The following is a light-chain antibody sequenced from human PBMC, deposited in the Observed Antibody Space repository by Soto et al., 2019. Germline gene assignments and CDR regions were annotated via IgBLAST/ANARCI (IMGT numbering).Light chain of an antibody. CDR3: QQYNNWPGT. Sequence: IVMTQSPATLSVSPGERATLSCRAGQTIYSNVAWYQQRPGQAPRLLIYRASTRATGVPARFSGSGSGTEFTLTISSLQSEDFAVYYCQQYNNWPGTFGQGTKVDIK. V-gene: IGKV3-15*01. CDR2: RAS. J-gene: IGKJ1*01. CDR1: QTIYSN.